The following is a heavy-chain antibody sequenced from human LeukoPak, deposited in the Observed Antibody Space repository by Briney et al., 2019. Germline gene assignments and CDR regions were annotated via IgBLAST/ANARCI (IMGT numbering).Heavy chain of an antibody. V-gene: IGHV4-4*07. D-gene: IGHD4-11*01. CDR2: IYTSGRT. CDR3: ARLSTVTTSFDY. CDR1: GGSISYYY. Sequence: SETLSLTCTVSGGSISYYYWNWIRQPAGKGLGWIGRIYTSGRTYYNPSLKSRVSMSVDTSKNQFSLKLSSVTAADTAVYYCARLSTVTTSFDYWGQGTLLTVSS. J-gene: IGHJ4*02.